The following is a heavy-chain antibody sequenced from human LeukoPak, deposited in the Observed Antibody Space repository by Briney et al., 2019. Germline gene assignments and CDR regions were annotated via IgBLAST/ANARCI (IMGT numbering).Heavy chain of an antibody. CDR3: AREPRSGYFCDL. D-gene: IGHD3-22*01. J-gene: IGHJ3*01. Sequence: GGSLRLSCAASGFTFSSYEMHWVRQAPGKGLEWVAVISYDGSNKYYADSVKGRFTISRDNSKNTLYLQMSSLRAEDTAVYYCAREPRSGYFCDLGGKGTMVTVSS. CDR2: ISYDGSNK. CDR1: GFTFSSYE. V-gene: IGHV3-30-3*01.